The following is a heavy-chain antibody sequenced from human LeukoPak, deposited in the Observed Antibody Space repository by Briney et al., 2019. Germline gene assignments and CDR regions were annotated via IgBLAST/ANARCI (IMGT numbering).Heavy chain of an antibody. J-gene: IGHJ4*02. D-gene: IGHD5-18*01. CDR1: GFTFSSYG. Sequence: PGGSLRLSCAASGFTFSSYGMHWVRQAPGKGLEWVAVIWYDGSNKYYADSVKGRFTISRDNSKNTLYLQMNSLRAEDTAVYYCARDSDGYPGYHFDYWGQGTLVTVSS. V-gene: IGHV3-33*01. CDR3: ARDSDGYPGYHFDY. CDR2: IWYDGSNK.